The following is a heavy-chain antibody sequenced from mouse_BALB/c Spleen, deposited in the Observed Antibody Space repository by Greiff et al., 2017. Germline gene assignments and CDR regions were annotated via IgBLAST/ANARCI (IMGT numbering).Heavy chain of an antibody. CDR3: ARQRDVPFDY. Sequence: EVKLMESGGDLVKPGGSLKLSCAASGFTFSSYGMSWVRQTPDKRLEWVATISSGGSYTYYPDSVKGRFTISRDNAKNTLYLQMSSLKSEDTAMYYCARQRDVPFDYWGQGTTLTVSS. CDR2: ISSGGSYT. J-gene: IGHJ2*01. CDR1: GFTFSSYG. V-gene: IGHV5-6*01. D-gene: IGHD5-1*01.